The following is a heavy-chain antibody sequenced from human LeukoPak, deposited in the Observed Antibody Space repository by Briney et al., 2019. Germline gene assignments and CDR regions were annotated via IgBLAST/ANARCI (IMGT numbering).Heavy chain of an antibody. Sequence: GGSLRLTCAASGFTFSSYAMHWVRQAPGKGLEWVAVISYDGSNKYYADSVKGRFTISRDNSKNTLYLQMNSLRAEDTAVYYCARDPGNSSGWYVDYWGQGTLVTVSS. CDR3: ARDPGNSSGWYVDY. J-gene: IGHJ4*02. V-gene: IGHV3-30*04. D-gene: IGHD6-19*01. CDR1: GFTFSSYA. CDR2: ISYDGSNK.